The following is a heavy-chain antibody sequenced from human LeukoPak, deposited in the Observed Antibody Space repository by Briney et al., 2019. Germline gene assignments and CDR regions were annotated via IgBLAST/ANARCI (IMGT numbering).Heavy chain of an antibody. V-gene: IGHV4-30-4*08. D-gene: IGHD2-2*02. CDR3: ASSTVPAAIPYFDY. J-gene: IGHJ4*02. Sequence: SQTLSLTCTVSGGSISSGDYYWSWIRQPPGKGLEWIGYIYYSGSTYYNPSLKSRVTLSVDTSKNQFSLKLSSVTAADTAVYYCASSTVPAAIPYFDYWGQGTLVTVSS. CDR1: GGSISSGDYY. CDR2: IYYSGST.